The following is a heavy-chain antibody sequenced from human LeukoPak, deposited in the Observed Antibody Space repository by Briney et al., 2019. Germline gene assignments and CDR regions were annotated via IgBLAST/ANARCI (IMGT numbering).Heavy chain of an antibody. D-gene: IGHD2-15*01. CDR2: IYTSGST. CDR3: AREPLGYCSGGSCYIDP. Sequence: PSETLSLTCTVSGGSISSYYWSWIRQPAGKGLEWIGRIYTSGSTNYNPSLKSRVTMSVDTFKNQFSLKLSSVTAADTAVYYCAREPLGYCSGGSCYIDPWGQGTLVTVSS. J-gene: IGHJ5*02. CDR1: GGSISSYY. V-gene: IGHV4-4*07.